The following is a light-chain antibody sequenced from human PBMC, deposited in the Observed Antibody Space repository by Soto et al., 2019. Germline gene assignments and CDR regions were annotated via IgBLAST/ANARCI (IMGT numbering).Light chain of an antibody. Sequence: QSALNQPPSASGSPGQSVTISCTGTSSDVGGYNYVSWYQQHPGKAPKFLIFEVSRRPSGVPDPFSGSKSGNTASLTVAGLQADDEADYYCSSYAGSNNPVIFGGGTKLTVL. CDR2: EVS. J-gene: IGLJ2*01. CDR3: SSYAGSNNPVI. V-gene: IGLV2-8*01. CDR1: SSDVGGYNY.